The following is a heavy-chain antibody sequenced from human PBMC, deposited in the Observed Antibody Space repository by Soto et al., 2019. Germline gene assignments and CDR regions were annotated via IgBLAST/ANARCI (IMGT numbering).Heavy chain of an antibody. V-gene: IGHV3-21*01. J-gene: IGHJ4*02. CDR2: ISSSSSYI. CDR3: ARGILTSYSTPLDY. Sequence: GGSLRLSCAASGFTFSSYSMNWVRQAPGKGLEWVSSISSSSSYIYYADSVKGRFTISRDNAKNSLYLQMNSLRAEDTAVYYCARGILTSYSTPLDYWGQGTLFTVSS. CDR1: GFTFSSYS. D-gene: IGHD3-9*01.